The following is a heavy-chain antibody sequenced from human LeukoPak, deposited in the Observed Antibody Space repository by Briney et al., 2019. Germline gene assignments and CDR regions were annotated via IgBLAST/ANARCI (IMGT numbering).Heavy chain of an antibody. Sequence: PGRSLRLSCAASGXTFSSYGMHWVRQAPGKGLEWVAVISYDGSNKYYADSVKGRFTISRDNSKNTLYLQMNSLRAEDTAVYYCAKEAGGRPNWFDPWGQGTLVTVSS. CDR3: AKEAGGRPNWFDP. CDR2: ISYDGSNK. D-gene: IGHD3-16*01. V-gene: IGHV3-30*18. J-gene: IGHJ5*02. CDR1: GXTFSSYG.